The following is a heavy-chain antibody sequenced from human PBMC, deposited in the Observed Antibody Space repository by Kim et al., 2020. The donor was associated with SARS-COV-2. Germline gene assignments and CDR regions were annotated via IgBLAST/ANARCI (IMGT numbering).Heavy chain of an antibody. CDR3: SRTEAYSYDRSYYYGMDV. V-gene: IGHV4-59*01. J-gene: IGHJ6*02. CDR1: GGSISSYY. Sequence: SETLSLTCTVSGGSISSYYWSWIRQPPGKGLEWIGYIYYSGSTNYNPSLKSRVTISVETSKNQFSLKLSSVTAADTAVYYCSRTEAYSYDRSYYYGMDVWGQGTTVTVSS. D-gene: IGHD5-18*01. CDR2: IYYSGST.